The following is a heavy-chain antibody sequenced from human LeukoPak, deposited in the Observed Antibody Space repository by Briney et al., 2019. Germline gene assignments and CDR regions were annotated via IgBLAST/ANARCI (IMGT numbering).Heavy chain of an antibody. CDR1: GFTFSNYG. J-gene: IGHJ4*02. CDR3: ARQYSGYAGHPFDY. Sequence: GGSLRLSCAASGFTFSNYGMHWVRQAPGKGLVWVSRINSDGSSTSYADSVKGRFTISRDNAKYTLYLQMNSLRAEDTAVYYCARQYSGYAGHPFDYWGQGTLVTVSS. CDR2: INSDGSST. D-gene: IGHD5-12*01. V-gene: IGHV3-74*01.